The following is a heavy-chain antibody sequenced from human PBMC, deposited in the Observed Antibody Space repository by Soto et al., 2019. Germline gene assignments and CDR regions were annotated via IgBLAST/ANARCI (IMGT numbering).Heavy chain of an antibody. CDR3: AREPYDILTGSPLYYGMDV. D-gene: IGHD3-9*01. J-gene: IGHJ6*02. CDR2: ISAYNGNT. Sequence: APVKVSRKASCYTLSSYGISWGRQGPGQGVEWMGWISAYNGNTNYAQKLQGRVTMTTDTSTSTAYMELRSLRSDDTAVYYCAREPYDILTGSPLYYGMDVWGQGTTVTVSS. CDR1: CYTLSSYG. V-gene: IGHV1-18*01.